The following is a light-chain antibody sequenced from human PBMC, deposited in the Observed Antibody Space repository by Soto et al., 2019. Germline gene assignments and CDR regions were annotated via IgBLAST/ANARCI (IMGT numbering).Light chain of an antibody. Sequence: QAVLTQPPSVSGAPGQRITISCTGSSSNIGARYDVHWYRQPPGAAPKLLLYGDNNRPSGVPDRFSGSKSGASASLAITGLQADDEADYYCQSYDSSLNRVFGTGTKLTVL. V-gene: IGLV1-40*01. CDR1: SSNIGARYD. CDR3: QSYDSSLNRV. J-gene: IGLJ1*01. CDR2: GDN.